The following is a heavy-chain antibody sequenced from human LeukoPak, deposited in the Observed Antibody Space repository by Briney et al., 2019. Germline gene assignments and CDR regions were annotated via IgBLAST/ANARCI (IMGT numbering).Heavy chain of an antibody. D-gene: IGHD4-17*01. V-gene: IGHV1-18*01. CDR3: ARYSTVTNLDY. J-gene: IGHJ4*02. Sequence: ASVKVSCKASGYTFTNYGISWVRQAPGQGLEWMGWISAYSGNTNYAQKLQGRLTMTTDTSTSTAYMELRSLRSDDTAVYYCARYSTVTNLDYWGQGTLVTVSS. CDR2: ISAYSGNT. CDR1: GYTFTNYG.